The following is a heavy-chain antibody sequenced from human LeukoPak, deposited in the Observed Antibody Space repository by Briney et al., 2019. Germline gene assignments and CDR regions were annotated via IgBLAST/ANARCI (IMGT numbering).Heavy chain of an antibody. CDR3: AKDHCTNGVCYTDY. Sequence: PGXXLRLSCAASGFTFSSYGMHWVRQAPGKGLEWVAFIRYDGSNKYYADSMKGRFTISRDNSKNTLSLQMNSLRGEDTAIYYCAKDHCTNGVCYTDYWGQGTLDTVSS. J-gene: IGHJ4*02. V-gene: IGHV3-30*02. CDR1: GFTFSSYG. CDR2: IRYDGSNK. D-gene: IGHD2-8*01.